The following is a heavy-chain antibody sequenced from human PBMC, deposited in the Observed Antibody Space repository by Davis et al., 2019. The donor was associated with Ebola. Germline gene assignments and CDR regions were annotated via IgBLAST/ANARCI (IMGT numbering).Heavy chain of an antibody. CDR1: GFTFDDYA. J-gene: IGHJ4*02. Sequence: SLKISCAASGFTFDDYAMHWVRQAPGKGLEWVSGISWNSGSIGYADSVKGRFTISRDNAKNSLYLQMNSLTTEDTALYYCAKGGTSGWYGSFDYWGQGTLVTVSS. D-gene: IGHD6-19*01. V-gene: IGHV3-9*01. CDR3: AKGGTSGWYGSFDY. CDR2: ISWNSGSI.